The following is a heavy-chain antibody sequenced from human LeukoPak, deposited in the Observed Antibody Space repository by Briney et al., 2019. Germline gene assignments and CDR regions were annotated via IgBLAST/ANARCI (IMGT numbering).Heavy chain of an antibody. CDR1: GFTSNNYV. V-gene: IGHV3-23*01. D-gene: IGHD6-19*01. Sequence: KTGGSLRLSCAASGFTSNNYVMSWVRQAPGKGLEWVSAMGGGGTTYYADYVKGRFTISRDTSKNTLYLQMNSLRAEDTAIYYCAKAGRPQAVAGWIDYWGQGTLVTVSS. J-gene: IGHJ4*02. CDR2: MGGGGTT. CDR3: AKAGRPQAVAGWIDY.